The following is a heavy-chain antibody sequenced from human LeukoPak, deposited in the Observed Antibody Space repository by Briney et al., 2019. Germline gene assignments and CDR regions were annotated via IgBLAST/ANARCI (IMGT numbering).Heavy chain of an antibody. CDR1: GFTFSSYA. Sequence: GGSLRLSCAASGFTFSSYALSWVRQAPGKGLEWVSAISTSGGTTYYADSVKGRFTISRDNSRNTLYLQMNSLRAEDTALYYCAKREKGTTGRFFDYWGQGTLVTVSS. CDR2: ISTSGGTT. J-gene: IGHJ4*02. V-gene: IGHV3-23*01. CDR3: AKREKGTTGRFFDY. D-gene: IGHD4-17*01.